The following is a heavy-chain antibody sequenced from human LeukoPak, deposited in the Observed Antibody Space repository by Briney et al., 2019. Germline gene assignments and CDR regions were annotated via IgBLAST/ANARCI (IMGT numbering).Heavy chain of an antibody. CDR1: GYTFTSYD. Sequence: ASVKVSCKASGYTFTSYDINWVRQATGQGLEWMGWMNPNSGNTGYAQKFQGRVTMTRNTSISTAYMELSSLRSEDTAVYYCARSYYDSSGYYRFYYYMDVWGKGTPVTVSS. V-gene: IGHV1-8*01. J-gene: IGHJ6*03. D-gene: IGHD3-22*01. CDR3: ARSYYDSSGYYRFYYYMDV. CDR2: MNPNSGNT.